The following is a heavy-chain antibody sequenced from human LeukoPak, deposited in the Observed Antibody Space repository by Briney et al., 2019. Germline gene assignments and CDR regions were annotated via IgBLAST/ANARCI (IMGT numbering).Heavy chain of an antibody. D-gene: IGHD2-2*01. CDR1: GGSISSYY. J-gene: IGHJ4*02. V-gene: IGHV4-59*01. Sequence: SETLSVTCTVSGGSISSYYWSWIRQPPGKGLEWIGYIYYSGSTNYNPSLKSRVTISVDTSKNQFSLKLSSVTAADTAVYYCAISSTRYLNALPFDYWGQATLVTVSS. CDR3: AISSTRYLNALPFDY. CDR2: IYYSGST.